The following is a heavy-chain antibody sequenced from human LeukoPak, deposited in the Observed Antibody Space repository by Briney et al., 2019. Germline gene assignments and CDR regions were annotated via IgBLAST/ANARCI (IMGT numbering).Heavy chain of an antibody. V-gene: IGHV4-34*01. Sequence: SETLSLTCAVYGGSFSGYYWSWIRQPPGKGLEWIGEINHSGSTNYNPSLKSRVTISVDTSKNQFSLKLSSVTAADTAVYYCARVIMYSSGWYYRPSSPSYSDYWGQGTLVTVSS. CDR1: GGSFSGYY. CDR2: INHSGST. D-gene: IGHD6-19*01. J-gene: IGHJ4*02. CDR3: ARVIMYSSGWYYRPSSPSYSDY.